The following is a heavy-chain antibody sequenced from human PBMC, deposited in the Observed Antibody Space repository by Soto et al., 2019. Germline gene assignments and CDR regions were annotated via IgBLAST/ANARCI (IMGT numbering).Heavy chain of an antibody. Sequence: LRLSCVASGFTFSNYGMHWVRQAPGKGLEWVAFISDDGSNKYYADSMRGRFTMSRDNSKRTLYLQMSSLRVEDTAVYYCTKRRNVLRFLEWSSGMEVWGQGTTVTVSS. CDR1: GFTFSNYG. CDR3: TKRRNVLRFLEWSSGMEV. J-gene: IGHJ6*02. V-gene: IGHV3-30*18. D-gene: IGHD3-3*01. CDR2: ISDDGSNK.